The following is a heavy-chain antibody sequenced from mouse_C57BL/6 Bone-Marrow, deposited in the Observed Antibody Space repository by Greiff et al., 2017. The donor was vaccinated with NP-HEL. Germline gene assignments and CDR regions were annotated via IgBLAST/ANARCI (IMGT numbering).Heavy chain of an antibody. CDR3: ARHSDYGSDWYFDV. CDR2: INSDGGST. Sequence: EVMLVESGGGLVQPGESLKLSCESNEYEFPSHDMSWVRKTPEKRLALVAAINSDGGSTYYPDTMERRFIISRDNTKKTLYLQMGSLRSEDTALYYCARHSDYGSDWYFDVWGTGTTVTVSS. V-gene: IGHV5-2*03. CDR1: EYEFPSHD. J-gene: IGHJ1*03. D-gene: IGHD1-1*01.